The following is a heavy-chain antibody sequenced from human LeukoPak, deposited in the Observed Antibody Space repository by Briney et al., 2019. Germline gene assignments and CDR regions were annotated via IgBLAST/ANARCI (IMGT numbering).Heavy chain of an antibody. Sequence: GGSLRLYCAASGFSFNSNPMHWLRPAPGKGLVGLAIISNDGNNKYYADYVKGRFTIARDNSNNTLSLQMNGLRVEDTAVYYCARPDDSESFYRANHYWGRGTLVTVS. V-gene: IGHV3-30*04. CDR3: ARPDDSESFYRANHY. CDR2: ISNDGNNK. CDR1: GFSFNSNP. D-gene: IGHD3-10*01. J-gene: IGHJ4*02.